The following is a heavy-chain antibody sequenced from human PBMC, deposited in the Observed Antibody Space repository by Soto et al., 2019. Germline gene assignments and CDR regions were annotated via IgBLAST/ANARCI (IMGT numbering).Heavy chain of an antibody. CDR1: GFTFSSYG. Sequence: QVQLVESGGGVVQPGRSLRLSCAASGFTFSSYGMHWVRQAPGKGLEWVAVVSYDGSNKYYADSVKGRFTISRDNSKNTLYLQMNSLRAEDTAVYYCAKDLEATMVRGAEAVDYWGQGTLVTVSS. D-gene: IGHD3-10*01. V-gene: IGHV3-30*18. CDR2: VSYDGSNK. CDR3: AKDLEATMVRGAEAVDY. J-gene: IGHJ4*02.